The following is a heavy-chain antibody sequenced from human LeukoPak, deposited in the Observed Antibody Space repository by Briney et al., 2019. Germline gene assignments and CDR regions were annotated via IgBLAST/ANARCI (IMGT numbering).Heavy chain of an antibody. D-gene: IGHD3-22*01. J-gene: IGHJ4*02. CDR3: AREKLYYYDSSGYPQPFDY. Sequence: SETLSLTCTVSGGSISSSSYYWGWIRQPPGKGLEWIRSIYYSGSTYYNPSLKSRVTISVDTSKNQFSLKLSSVAAADTAVYYCAREKLYYYDSSGYPQPFDYWGQGALVTVSS. V-gene: IGHV4-39*07. CDR2: IYYSGST. CDR1: GGSISSSSYY.